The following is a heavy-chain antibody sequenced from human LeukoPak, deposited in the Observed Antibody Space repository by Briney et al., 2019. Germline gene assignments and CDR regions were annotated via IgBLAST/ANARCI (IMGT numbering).Heavy chain of an antibody. Sequence: GGSLRLSCAASGVTFNNYAMSWVRQAPGKGLEWVSSISGSGGSTYYADSVKGRFTISRDNSKSTLYLQMTSLRADDTAVYYCAKGRQPYFFDYWGQEPWSPSPQ. CDR3: AKGRQPYFFDY. D-gene: IGHD6-13*01. CDR1: GVTFNNYA. J-gene: IGHJ4*01. V-gene: IGHV3-23*01. CDR2: ISGSGGST.